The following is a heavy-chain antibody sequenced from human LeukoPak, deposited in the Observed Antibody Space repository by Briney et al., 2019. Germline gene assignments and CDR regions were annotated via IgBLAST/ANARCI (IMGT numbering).Heavy chain of an antibody. V-gene: IGHV5-51*01. J-gene: IGHJ5*02. Sequence: GESLKISCKGSGYSFTSYWIGWVRQMPGKGLEWMGIIYPGDSDTRYSPSFQGQVTISADNSISTAYLQWSSLKASDTAMYYCARRGYCSSTSCYKDHWFDPWGQGTLVTVSS. CDR1: GYSFTSYW. D-gene: IGHD2-2*02. CDR2: IYPGDSDT. CDR3: ARRGYCSSTSCYKDHWFDP.